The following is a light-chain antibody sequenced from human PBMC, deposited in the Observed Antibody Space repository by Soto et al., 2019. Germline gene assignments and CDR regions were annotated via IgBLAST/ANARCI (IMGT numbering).Light chain of an antibody. Sequence: QSALTQPASVSGSPGQSITISFNGTSSDVGGHDYVSWYQQHPGKAPKLTIFEVSNRPSGVSNRFSGSKSGNTASLTISGLQAEDEADYSCSSYTDSKNFYVFGSGTKLTVL. CDR3: SSYTDSKNFYV. V-gene: IGLV2-14*01. CDR2: EVS. J-gene: IGLJ1*01. CDR1: SSDVGGHDY.